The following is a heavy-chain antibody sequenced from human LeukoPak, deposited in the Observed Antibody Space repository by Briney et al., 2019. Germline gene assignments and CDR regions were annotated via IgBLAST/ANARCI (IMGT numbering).Heavy chain of an antibody. J-gene: IGHJ4*02. CDR2: ISGSGGST. Sequence: AGGSLRLSCAASGFTFSSYAMSWVRQAPGKGLEWVSAISGSGGSTYYADSVKGRFTISRDNSKNTLHLQMNSLRAEDTAVYYCAKPIAAAGRGEDYWGQGTLVTVSS. D-gene: IGHD6-13*01. V-gene: IGHV3-23*01. CDR1: GFTFSSYA. CDR3: AKPIAAAGRGEDY.